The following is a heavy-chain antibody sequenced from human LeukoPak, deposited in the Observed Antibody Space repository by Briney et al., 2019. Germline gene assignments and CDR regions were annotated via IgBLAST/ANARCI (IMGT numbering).Heavy chain of an antibody. CDR3: ARDGIYDYVWGSYRHYIDY. Sequence: GASVKVSCKASGYTFTTYYMHWVRQAPGQGLEWMGIINPSGGGTSYAQTFQGRVTMTRDTSTSTVYMELSSLRSEDTAVYYCARDGIYDYVWGSYRHYIDYWGKGTLVSVSS. CDR2: INPSGGGT. J-gene: IGHJ4*02. V-gene: IGHV1-46*01. D-gene: IGHD3-16*02. CDR1: GYTFTTYY.